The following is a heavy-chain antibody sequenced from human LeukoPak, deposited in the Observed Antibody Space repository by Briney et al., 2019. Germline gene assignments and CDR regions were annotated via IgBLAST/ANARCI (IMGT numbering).Heavy chain of an antibody. J-gene: IGHJ6*02. CDR3: ARHTIGYSSSWEAGLSYYYYYGMDV. Sequence: GGSLRLSCAASGFTFSSYSMNWVRQAPGKGLEWVSSISSSSSYIYYADSVKGRFTISRDNAKNSLYLQMNSLRAEDTAVYYCARHTIGYSSSWEAGLSYYYYYGMDVWGQGTTVTVSS. CDR1: GFTFSSYS. V-gene: IGHV3-21*01. D-gene: IGHD6-13*01. CDR2: ISSSSSYI.